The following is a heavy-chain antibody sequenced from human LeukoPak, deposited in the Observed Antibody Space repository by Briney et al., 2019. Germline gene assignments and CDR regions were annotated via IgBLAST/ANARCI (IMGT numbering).Heavy chain of an antibody. Sequence: GGSLRLSCAGSGFTFSSYGMSWVRQAPGKGLVWVSGISTDASSTTYADSVKGRFTISRDNAKGTLYLQMSSLRAEDTAVYYCTGHHQAYSRTYWGQGTLVTVSS. V-gene: IGHV3-74*01. CDR3: TGHHQAYSRTY. CDR1: GFTFSSYG. J-gene: IGHJ4*02. CDR2: ISTDASST. D-gene: IGHD4-11*01.